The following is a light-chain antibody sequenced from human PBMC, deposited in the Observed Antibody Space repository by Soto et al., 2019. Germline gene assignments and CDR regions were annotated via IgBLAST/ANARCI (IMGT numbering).Light chain of an antibody. CDR3: QQSFSIPYT. J-gene: IGKJ2*01. Sequence: DIQMTQSPSSLSASLGDRVTITCWASQSISNYLNWYQQKPGKAPKLLIYAASSLQSGVPSRFSGSGSGTDFTLTISSLQPEDFATYYCQQSFSIPYTFGQGTKLEIK. CDR2: AAS. CDR1: QSISNY. V-gene: IGKV1-39*01.